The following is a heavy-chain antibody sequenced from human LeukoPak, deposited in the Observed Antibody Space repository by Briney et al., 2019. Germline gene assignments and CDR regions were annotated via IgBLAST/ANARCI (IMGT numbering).Heavy chain of an antibody. CDR2: IYYSGST. J-gene: IGHJ3*02. V-gene: IGHV4-59*01. CDR3: AGGRSDVPPAGPGLGI. D-gene: IGHD2-2*01. Sequence: PGGSLRLSCTASGFIFGDYAMSWIRQPPGKGLEWIGYIYYSGSTNYNPSLKSRVTTSLDTSKNQVSLKLSSVTAADTAVYYCAGGRSDVPPAGPGLGIWGPGTLVTVSS. CDR1: GFIFGDYA.